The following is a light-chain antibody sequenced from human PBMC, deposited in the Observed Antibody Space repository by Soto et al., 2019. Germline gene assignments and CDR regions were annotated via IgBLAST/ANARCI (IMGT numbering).Light chain of an antibody. J-gene: IGKJ5*01. V-gene: IGKV3D-20*02. CDR3: QQRSNWPPSIT. CDR1: QSVSGTY. Sequence: EIVLTQSPGTLSLSPGERATLSCRASQSVSGTYLIWYQQKPGQAPRLLIYGASSRATGVPDRFSGGGSGTDFTLTISSLEPEDFAVYYCQQRSNWPPSITFGQGTRLEI. CDR2: GAS.